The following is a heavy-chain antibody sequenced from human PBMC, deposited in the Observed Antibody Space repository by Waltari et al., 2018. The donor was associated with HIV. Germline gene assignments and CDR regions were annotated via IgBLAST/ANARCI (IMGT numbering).Heavy chain of an antibody. CDR2: ISSSGSTI. CDR1: GFTFSSYE. Sequence: EVQLVESGGGLVQPGGFLRLSCAASGFTFSSYEMNWVRQAPGKGLEWVSYISSSGSTIYYADSVKGRFTISRDNAKNSLYLQMNSLRAEDTAVYYCARVARDGYNGGPLDYWGQGTLVTVSS. J-gene: IGHJ4*02. D-gene: IGHD3-16*01. V-gene: IGHV3-48*03. CDR3: ARVARDGYNGGPLDY.